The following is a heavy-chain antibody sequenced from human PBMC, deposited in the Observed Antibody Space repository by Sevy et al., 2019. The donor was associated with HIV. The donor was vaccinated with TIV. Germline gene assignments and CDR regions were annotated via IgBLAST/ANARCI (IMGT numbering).Heavy chain of an antibody. CDR1: GFTFSNYW. CDR3: ARDCSSTSCLWCLAV. CDR2: IKLDGSEK. D-gene: IGHD2-2*01. V-gene: IGHV3-7*03. J-gene: IGHJ6*02. Sequence: GGSLRLSCAASGFTFSNYWMSWVRQAPGKGLEWVANIKLDGSEKYYVDSVKGRFTISRDNAKNSLYLQMNSLRAEDTALYYRARDCSSTSCLWCLAVWGQGTTVTVSS.